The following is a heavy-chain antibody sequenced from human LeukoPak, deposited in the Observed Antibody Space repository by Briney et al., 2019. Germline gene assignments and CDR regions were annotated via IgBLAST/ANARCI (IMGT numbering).Heavy chain of an antibody. CDR1: GFTFSSYS. CDR2: ISSSSSYI. D-gene: IGHD3-3*01. J-gene: IGHJ3*02. V-gene: IGHV3-21*01. CDR3: ARDEVTIFGVVTAEAFDI. Sequence: GGSLRLSCGASGFTFSSYSMNWVRQAPGKGLEWVSSISSSSSYIYYADSVKGRFTISRDNAKNSLYLQMNSLRAEDTAVYYCARDEVTIFGVVTAEAFDIWGQGTMDTVSS.